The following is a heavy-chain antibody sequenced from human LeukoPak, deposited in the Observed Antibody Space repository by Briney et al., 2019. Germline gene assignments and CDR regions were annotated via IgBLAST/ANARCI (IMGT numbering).Heavy chain of an antibody. Sequence: GGSLRLSCAASGFTFSSYEMNWVRQAPGKGLEWVSYISSSGSTIYYADSVKGRFTISRDNAKNSLYLQMNSLRAEDTAVYYCTSRRVWFGELGFDYWGQGTLVTVSS. V-gene: IGHV3-48*03. CDR1: GFTFSSYE. J-gene: IGHJ4*02. CDR3: TSRRVWFGELGFDY. CDR2: ISSSGSTI. D-gene: IGHD3-10*01.